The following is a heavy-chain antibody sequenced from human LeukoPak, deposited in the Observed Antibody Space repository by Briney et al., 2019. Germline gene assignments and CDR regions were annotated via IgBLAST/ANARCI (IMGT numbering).Heavy chain of an antibody. J-gene: IGHJ4*02. D-gene: IGHD3-10*01. CDR2: IYYSGST. Sequence: SATLSLTCTVSGGSISSYYWSWIRQPPGKGMEWLGYIYYSGSTNYNPSLKSRVTISVDTSKNQFSLRLSSVTAADTAVYYCARVSLSSGVPFDYWGQGTLVTVSS. CDR1: GGSISSYY. CDR3: ARVSLSSGVPFDY. V-gene: IGHV4-59*01.